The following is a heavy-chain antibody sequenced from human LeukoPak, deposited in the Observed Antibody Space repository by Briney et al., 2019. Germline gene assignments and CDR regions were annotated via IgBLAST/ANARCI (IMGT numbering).Heavy chain of an antibody. V-gene: IGHV4-39*01. CDR1: GGSISSYSFY. D-gene: IGHD6-13*01. CDR3: ARRARATAGGDYFDY. J-gene: IGHJ4*02. Sequence: SETLSLTCTVSGGSISSYSFYWGWIRQPPGKGLEWIGSIYYSGSTNYNSSLKSRVIISVDTSKNQFSLKLSSVTAADTAVYYCARRARATAGGDYFDYWGQGTLVTVSS. CDR2: IYYSGST.